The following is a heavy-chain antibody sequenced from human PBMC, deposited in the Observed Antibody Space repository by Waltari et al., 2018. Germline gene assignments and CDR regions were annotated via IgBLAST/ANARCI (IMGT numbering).Heavy chain of an antibody. D-gene: IGHD6-13*01. CDR1: GYSSSSGYY. Sequence: QVQLQESGPGLVKPSETLSLTCAVSGYSSSSGYYWGWIRPPPGKGLEWIGSIYHSGSTYYNPSLKGRVTISVDTSKNQFSLKLSSVTASDTAVYYCARGGQTSSSSWYYLGGGMDVWGQGTTVTVSS. V-gene: IGHV4-38-2*01. CDR3: ARGGQTSSSSWYYLGGGMDV. J-gene: IGHJ6*02. CDR2: IYHSGST.